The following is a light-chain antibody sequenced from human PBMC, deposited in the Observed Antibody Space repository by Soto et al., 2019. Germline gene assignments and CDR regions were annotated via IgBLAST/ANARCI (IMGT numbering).Light chain of an antibody. CDR1: SSNIGTTY. Sequence: QSVLTQPPSASGTPGQRVTISCSGSSSNIGTTYVYWYQQLPGTAPKLLIFRNNQRPSGVPDRFSGSKSDTSASLAISGLRSEDEADYYCAAWDVSLSGVLFGGGTKLTVL. V-gene: IGLV1-47*01. CDR3: AAWDVSLSGVL. J-gene: IGLJ2*01. CDR2: RNN.